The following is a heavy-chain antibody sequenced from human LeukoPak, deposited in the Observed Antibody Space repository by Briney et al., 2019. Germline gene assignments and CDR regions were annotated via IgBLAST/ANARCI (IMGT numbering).Heavy chain of an antibody. J-gene: IGHJ4*02. CDR3: ARQTRKVGATDY. CDR2: IYYSGST. V-gene: IGHV4-39*01. CDR1: GGSISSSGYY. D-gene: IGHD1-26*01. Sequence: SETLSLTCTVSGGSISSSGYYWGWIRQPPGKGLEWIGSIYYSGSTYYNPSLKSQVTISVDTSKNQFSLKLSSVTAADTAVYYCARQTRKVGATDYWGQGTLVTVSS.